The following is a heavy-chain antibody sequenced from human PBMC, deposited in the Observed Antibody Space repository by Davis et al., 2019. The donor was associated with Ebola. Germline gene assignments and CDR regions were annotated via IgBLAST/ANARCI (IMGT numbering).Heavy chain of an antibody. V-gene: IGHV4-59*02. J-gene: IGHJ4*02. D-gene: IGHD3-9*01. CDR2: IYMGNT. CDR1: GASVTFSY. Sequence: MPSETLSLTCTVSGASVTFSYWSWIRQPPGKGLEWIGFIYMGNTNYNPSLKGRVTISADTSKNQFSLNLTSVAAADTAVYYCARVLIFGWSDFGDWCPGAPVTVSS. CDR3: ARVLIFGWSDFGD.